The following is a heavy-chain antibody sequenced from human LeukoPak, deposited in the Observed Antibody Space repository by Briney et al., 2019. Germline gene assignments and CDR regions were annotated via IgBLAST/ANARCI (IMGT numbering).Heavy chain of an antibody. J-gene: IGHJ6*02. Sequence: GGSLRLSCAASGFTFSSYGMHWVRRAPGKGLEWVAVISYDGSNKYYADSAKGRFTISRDNSKNTLYLQMNSLRAEDTAVYYCAKVGNYDFWSGYFNYYGMDVWGQGTTVTVSS. V-gene: IGHV3-30*18. CDR2: ISYDGSNK. D-gene: IGHD3-3*01. CDR3: AKVGNYDFWSGYFNYYGMDV. CDR1: GFTFSSYG.